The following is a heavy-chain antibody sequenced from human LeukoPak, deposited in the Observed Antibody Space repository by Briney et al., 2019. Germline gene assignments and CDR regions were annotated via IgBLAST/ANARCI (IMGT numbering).Heavy chain of an antibody. CDR1: GFSFIDYR. CDR3: AREQDSSGWYGDFDI. CDR2: IKQDGSET. J-gene: IGHJ3*02. D-gene: IGHD6-19*01. Sequence: GGSLRLSCAASGFSFIDYRMTWVRQAPGKGLEWVGNIKQDGSETYYVDSVKGRFTISRDNAKNSLYLQMNSLRAEDTAVYYCAREQDSSGWYGDFDIWGQGTMVTVCS. V-gene: IGHV3-7*01.